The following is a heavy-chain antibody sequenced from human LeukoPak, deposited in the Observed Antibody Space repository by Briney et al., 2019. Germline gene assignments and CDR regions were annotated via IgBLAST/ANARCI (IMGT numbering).Heavy chain of an antibody. V-gene: IGHV3-23*01. CDR1: GFTFNIYG. Sequence: GGTLRLSCAASGFTFNIYGMGWVRQAPGKGLEWVSAISGSGGSTYYADSVKGRFTISRDNSKNTLYLQMNSLRAEDTAVYYCAKGTSGGRHYFDYWGQGTLVTVSS. D-gene: IGHD2-15*01. CDR2: ISGSGGST. CDR3: AKGTSGGRHYFDY. J-gene: IGHJ4*02.